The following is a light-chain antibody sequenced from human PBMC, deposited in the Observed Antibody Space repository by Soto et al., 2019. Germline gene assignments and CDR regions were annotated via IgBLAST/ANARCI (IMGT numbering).Light chain of an antibody. CDR1: QSIVYRDGNAY. CDR3: MQGTPRPPT. Sequence: DVVMTQSPLSLPVALGQPASISCRSSQSIVYRDGNAYLTWFQQRPGQSPRRLIYRVSNRASGGPDRIRGSWSGTDFTLISSRVEAEDVGVYYCMQGTPRPPTFGRGTKVEI. CDR2: RVS. J-gene: IGKJ1*01. V-gene: IGKV2-30*01.